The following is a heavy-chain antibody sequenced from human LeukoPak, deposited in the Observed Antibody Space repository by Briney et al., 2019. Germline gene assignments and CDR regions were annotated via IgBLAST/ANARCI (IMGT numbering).Heavy chain of an antibody. CDR3: ARDLPPSMTTVTKDY. CDR2: MNPNSGNT. J-gene: IGHJ4*02. V-gene: IGHV1-8*01. Sequence: GASVKVSCKASGYTFTSYVINWVRQATGQGLEWMGWMNPNSGNTGYAQKFQGRVTMTRNTSISTAYMELSSLRSEDTAVYYCARDLPPSMTTVTKDYWGQGTLVTVSS. D-gene: IGHD4-17*01. CDR1: GYTFTSYV.